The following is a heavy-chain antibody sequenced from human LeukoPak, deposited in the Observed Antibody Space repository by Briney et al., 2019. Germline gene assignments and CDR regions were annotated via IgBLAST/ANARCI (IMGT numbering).Heavy chain of an antibody. CDR2: INHSGST. Sequence: SETLSLTCAVYGGSFSGYYWSWIRQPPGKGLEWIGEINHSGSTNYNPSLKSRVTISVDTSKNQFSLKLSSVTAADTAVYYYARVKAYYDFRSGFEWGQGTLVTVSS. CDR1: GGSFSGYY. D-gene: IGHD3-3*01. J-gene: IGHJ4*02. V-gene: IGHV4-34*01. CDR3: ARVKAYYDFRSGFE.